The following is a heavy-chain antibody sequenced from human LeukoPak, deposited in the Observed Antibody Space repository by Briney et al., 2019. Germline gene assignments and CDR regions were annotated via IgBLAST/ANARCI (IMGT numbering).Heavy chain of an antibody. D-gene: IGHD4-23*01. CDR2: ISYDGSNK. CDR3: ARDPNYGGNSFDY. CDR1: GFTFSSYA. V-gene: IGHV3-30-3*01. Sequence: PGGSLRLSCAASGFTFSSYAMHWVRQAPGKGLEWVAVISYDGSNKYYADSVEGRFTISRDNSKNTVYLQMNSLRAEDTAVYYCARDPNYGGNSFDYWGQGTLVTVSS. J-gene: IGHJ4*02.